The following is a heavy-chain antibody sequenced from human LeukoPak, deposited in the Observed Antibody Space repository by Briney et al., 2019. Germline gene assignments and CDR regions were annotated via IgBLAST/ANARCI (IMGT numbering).Heavy chain of an antibody. J-gene: IGHJ6*03. CDR1: GFTFSSYA. CDR2: ISGSGGST. CDR3: ARGFVRTTVYMDV. D-gene: IGHD3-10*02. Sequence: QPGGSLRLSCAASGFTFSSYAMSWVRQAPGKGLEWVSAISGSGGSTYYADSVKGRFTISRDNSKNTLYLQMNSLRSEDTAVYYCARGFVRTTVYMDVWGKGTTVTISS. V-gene: IGHV3-23*01.